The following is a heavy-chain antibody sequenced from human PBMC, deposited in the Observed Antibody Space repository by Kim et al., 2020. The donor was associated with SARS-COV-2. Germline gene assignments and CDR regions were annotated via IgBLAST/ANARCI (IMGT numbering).Heavy chain of an antibody. CDR3: ARDRTSSSWYGGGYYYYGMDV. D-gene: IGHD6-13*01. CDR1: GYTFTSYA. CDR2: INTNTGNP. Sequence: ASVKVSCKASGYTFTSYAMNWVRQAPGQGLEWMGWINTNTGNPTYAQGFTGRFVFSLDTSVSTAYLQISSLKAEDTAVYYCARDRTSSSWYGGGYYYYGMDVWGQGTTVTVSS. V-gene: IGHV7-4-1*02. J-gene: IGHJ6*02.